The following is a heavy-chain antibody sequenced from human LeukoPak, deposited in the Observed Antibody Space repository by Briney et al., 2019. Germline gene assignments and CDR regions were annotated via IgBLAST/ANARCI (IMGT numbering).Heavy chain of an antibody. CDR1: GGSISSYY. CDR2: IYYSGST. CDR3: ARDRGSGWYETAFDY. Sequence: PSETLSLTCTVSGGSISSYYWSWIRQPPGKGLEWIGYIYYSGSTNYNPSLKSRVTISADTSKNQFSLKLSSVTAADTAVYYCARDRGSGWYETAFDYWGQGTLVTVSS. D-gene: IGHD6-19*01. J-gene: IGHJ4*02. V-gene: IGHV4-59*01.